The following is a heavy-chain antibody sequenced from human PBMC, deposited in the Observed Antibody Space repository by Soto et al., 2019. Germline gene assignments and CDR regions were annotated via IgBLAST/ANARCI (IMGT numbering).Heavy chain of an antibody. V-gene: IGHV3-23*01. CDR1: GFTFSTYA. D-gene: IGHD3-10*01. J-gene: IGHJ4*02. CDR2: ISGSGGST. CDR3: AKDLGERPLDY. Sequence: GGSLRLSCAASGFTFSTYAMSWVRQAPGKGLEWVSAISGSGGSTYYADSVKGRFTISRDNSKNTLYLQMNSLRAGDTAVYYCAKDLGERPLDYWGQGTRVTVSS.